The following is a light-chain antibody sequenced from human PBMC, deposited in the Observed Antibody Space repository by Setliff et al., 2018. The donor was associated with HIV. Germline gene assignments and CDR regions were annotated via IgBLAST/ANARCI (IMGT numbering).Light chain of an antibody. J-gene: IGLJ1*01. Sequence: ALAQPASVSGSPGQSITISCTGTSSDVGSYNLVSWYQQHPGKAPKLMIYEVSKRPSGVSNRFSGSKSGNTASLTISGLQAEDEADYYCCSYAGSSTYVFETGTKVTVL. CDR1: SSDVGSYNL. CDR2: EVS. CDR3: CSYAGSSTYV. V-gene: IGLV2-23*02.